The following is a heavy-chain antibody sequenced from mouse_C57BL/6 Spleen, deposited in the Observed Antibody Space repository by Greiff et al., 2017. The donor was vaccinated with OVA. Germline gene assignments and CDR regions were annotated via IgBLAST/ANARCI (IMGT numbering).Heavy chain of an antibody. D-gene: IGHD2-4*01. CDR2: ISSGGSYT. CDR1: GFTFSSYG. J-gene: IGHJ3*01. CDR3: ARAYDYDDAWFAY. Sequence: EVQRVESGGDLVKPGGSLKLSCAASGFTFSSYGMSWVRQTPDKRLEWVATISSGGSYTYYPDSVKGRFTISRDNAKNTLYLQMSSLKSEDTAMYYCARAYDYDDAWFAYWGQGTLVTVSA. V-gene: IGHV5-6*01.